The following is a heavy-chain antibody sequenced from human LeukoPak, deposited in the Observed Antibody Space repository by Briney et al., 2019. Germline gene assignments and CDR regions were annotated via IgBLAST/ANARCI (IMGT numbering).Heavy chain of an antibody. CDR3: ARPGIAAAGTYFDY. CDR1: GGSFSGYY. V-gene: IGHV4-34*01. D-gene: IGHD6-13*01. Sequence: PSETLSLTCAVYGGSFSGYYWSWIRQPPGKGLEWIGEINHSGSTNYNPSLKSRVTISVDTSKDQFSLKLSSVTAADTAVYYCARPGIAAAGTYFDYWGQGTLVTVSS. J-gene: IGHJ4*02. CDR2: INHSGST.